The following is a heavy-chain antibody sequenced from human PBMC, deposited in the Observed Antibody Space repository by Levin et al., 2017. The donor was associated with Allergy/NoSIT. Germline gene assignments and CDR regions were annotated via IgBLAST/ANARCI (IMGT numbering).Heavy chain of an antibody. V-gene: IGHV4-30-4*03. D-gene: IGHD2-15*01. CDR1: GDSISNGDYY. Sequence: ASETLSLTCTVSGDSISNGDYYWIWVRQQPGKGLEWIGHIYYSGATYYNSPLMSRVSMSKDTTKNQFSLKLTSVTAADTGYSYRGMDVWGQGTTVTVSS. J-gene: IGHJ6*02. CDR3: GMDV. CDR2: IYYSGAT.